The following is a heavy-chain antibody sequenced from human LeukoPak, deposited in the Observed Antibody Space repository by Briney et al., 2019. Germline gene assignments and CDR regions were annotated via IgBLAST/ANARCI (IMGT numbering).Heavy chain of an antibody. J-gene: IGHJ5*02. V-gene: IGHV3-53*01. CDR1: GFTVSSSF. CDR2: TYSSGST. CDR3: AREAIYSYGYDA. D-gene: IGHD5-18*01. Sequence: GGSLRLSCAVSGFTVSSSFMSWVRQAPGKGLEWVSVTYSSGSTYPADSVKGRFPISRDNSKNTLYLQMNSLRAEDTAVYYCAREAIYSYGYDAWGQGTLVTVSS.